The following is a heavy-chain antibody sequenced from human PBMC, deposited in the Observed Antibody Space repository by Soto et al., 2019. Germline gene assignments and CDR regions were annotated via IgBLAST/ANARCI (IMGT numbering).Heavy chain of an antibody. CDR3: AELRGGYTVFDY. D-gene: IGHD5-12*01. V-gene: IGHV3-7*03. CDR2: IKQDGSVK. J-gene: IGHJ4*02. CDR1: GFTFSNYW. Sequence: GGSLRLSCAPSGFTFSNYWMSWVRQAPGQGLEWVASIKQDGSVKHYVDSVKGRFTISRDNAEKSLHLQMNSLRAEDTAVYYCAELRGGYTVFDYWGQGAQVTVSS.